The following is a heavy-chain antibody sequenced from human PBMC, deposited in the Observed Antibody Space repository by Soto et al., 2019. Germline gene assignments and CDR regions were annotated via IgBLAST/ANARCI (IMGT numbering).Heavy chain of an antibody. CDR3: TTDFTPSLY. V-gene: IGHV3-43*01. CDR2: ISWDGGST. CDR1: GFTFDDYT. D-gene: IGHD2-15*01. J-gene: IGHJ4*02. Sequence: PGGSLRLSCAASGFTFDDYTMHWVRQAPGKGLEWVSLISWDGGSTYYADSVKGRFTISRDDSKNTLYLQMNSLKTEDTAVYYCTTDFTPSLYWGQGTLVTVSS.